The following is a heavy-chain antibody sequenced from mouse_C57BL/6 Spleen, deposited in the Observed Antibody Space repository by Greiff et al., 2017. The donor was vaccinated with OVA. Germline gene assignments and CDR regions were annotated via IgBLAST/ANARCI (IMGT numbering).Heavy chain of an antibody. Sequence: VQLQQSGAELVRPGTSVKVSCKASGYAFTNYLIEWVKQRPGQGLEWIGVINPGSGGTNYNEKFKGKATLTAYTSSSTAYMQLSSLTSEDSAVYFCAREGSDTVEYFDVWGTGTTVTVSS. CDR2: INPGSGGT. CDR3: AREGSDTVEYFDV. CDR1: GYAFTNYL. J-gene: IGHJ1*03. D-gene: IGHD1-1*01. V-gene: IGHV1-54*01.